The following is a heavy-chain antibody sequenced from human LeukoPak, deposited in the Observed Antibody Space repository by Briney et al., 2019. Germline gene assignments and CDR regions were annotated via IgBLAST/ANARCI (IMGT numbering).Heavy chain of an antibody. V-gene: IGHV3-7*01. CDR2: IREDGNEK. Sequence: PGGSLRLSCSASGFTFSSYWMSWVRQTTGKGLECVAKIREDGNEKFYVDSVKGRFTISRDNAKNTLYLQMNSLRAEDTAVYYCARGDYYYMDVWGKGTTVTVSS. CDR3: ARGDYYYMDV. J-gene: IGHJ6*03. CDR1: GFTFSSYW.